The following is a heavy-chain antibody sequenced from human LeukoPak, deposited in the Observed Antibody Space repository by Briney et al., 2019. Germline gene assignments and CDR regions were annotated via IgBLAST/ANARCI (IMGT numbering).Heavy chain of an antibody. Sequence: GESLRLSCAASGFTFSLYAMSWVRQAPGKGLEWVSGMIGNGAEIFYADSVKGRFTISRDNSKNTLYLQMNSLRTEDTAVYYCASPPSGWYGTGAFDIWGQGTMVTVSS. J-gene: IGHJ3*02. CDR3: ASPPSGWYGTGAFDI. CDR1: GFTFSLYA. V-gene: IGHV3-23*01. D-gene: IGHD6-19*01. CDR2: MIGNGAEI.